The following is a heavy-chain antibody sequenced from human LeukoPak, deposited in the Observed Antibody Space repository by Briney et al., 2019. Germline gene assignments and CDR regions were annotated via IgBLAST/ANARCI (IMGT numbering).Heavy chain of an antibody. J-gene: IGHJ4*02. CDR2: IYYSGST. CDR1: GGSSSSYY. V-gene: IGHV4-59*01. Sequence: SETLSLTCTVSGGSSSSYYWSWIRQPPGKGLEWIGYIYYSGSTNYNPSLKSRVTISVDTSKNQFSLKLSSVTAADTAVYYCASGYYFDYWGQGTLVTVSS. CDR3: ASGYYFDY.